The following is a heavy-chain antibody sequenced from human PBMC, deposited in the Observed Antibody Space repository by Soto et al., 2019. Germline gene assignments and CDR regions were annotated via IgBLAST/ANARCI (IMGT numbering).Heavy chain of an antibody. CDR2: IWYDGSNK. CDR1: GFTFSGCG. CDR3: AREGYRYGIYHYGMDV. D-gene: IGHD5-18*01. V-gene: IGHV3-33*01. J-gene: IGHJ6*02. Sequence: PGGSLRLSCAASGFTFSGCGMHWVRQAPGKGLEWVAIIWYDGSNKYYGDSVKGRFTISRDNSKNTLYLQMNSLRAEDTAVYYCAREGYRYGIYHYGMDVWGQGTTVTVSS.